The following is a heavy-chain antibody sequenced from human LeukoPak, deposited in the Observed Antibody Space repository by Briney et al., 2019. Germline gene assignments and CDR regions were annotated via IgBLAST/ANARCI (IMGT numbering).Heavy chain of an antibody. CDR1: GYSFPSYW. D-gene: IGHD2/OR15-2a*01. V-gene: IGHV5-51*01. Sequence: GESLKISCKGSGYSFPSYWIAWVRQMPGKGPEWMGIIYPGDSDTTYSPSFQGQVTISADKSISTAYLQWSSLKASDTAIYYCARRLKNSRGIDYWGQGTLVTVSS. J-gene: IGHJ4*02. CDR2: IYPGDSDT. CDR3: ARRLKNSRGIDY.